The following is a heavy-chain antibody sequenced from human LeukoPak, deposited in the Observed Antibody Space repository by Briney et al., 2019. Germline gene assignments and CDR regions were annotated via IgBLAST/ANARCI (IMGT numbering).Heavy chain of an antibody. D-gene: IGHD3-3*01. CDR3: ARGGVVYFCRYRRYQGWVDP. Sequence: ASVKVSCKASGYTFTSYDINWVRQATGQGLEWMGWMNPNSGNTGYAQKFQGRVTITRNTSISTAYMELSSLRSEDTAVYYCARGGVVYFCRYRRYQGWVDPLGQGTLVTVSS. CDR2: MNPNSGNT. CDR1: GYTFTSYD. J-gene: IGHJ5*02. V-gene: IGHV1-8*03.